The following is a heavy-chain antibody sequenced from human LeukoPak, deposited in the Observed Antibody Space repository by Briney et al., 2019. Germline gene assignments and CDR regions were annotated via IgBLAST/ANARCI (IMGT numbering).Heavy chain of an antibody. CDR2: INPNSGGT. Sequence: ASVKVSCKASGYTFTGYYIHWVRQAPGQGLEWMGWINPNSGGTNYAQKFQGRVTMTRDTSISTAYMELSRLRSDDTAVYYCARERRITGTTYYFDYWGQGTLVTVSS. CDR1: GYTFTGYY. J-gene: IGHJ4*02. V-gene: IGHV1-2*02. D-gene: IGHD1-7*01. CDR3: ARERRITGTTYYFDY.